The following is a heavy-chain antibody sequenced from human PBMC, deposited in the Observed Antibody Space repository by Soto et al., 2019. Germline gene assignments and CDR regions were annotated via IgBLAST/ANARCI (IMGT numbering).Heavy chain of an antibody. CDR1: GFTFSSYA. CDR3: AKVLRMGRIAAAGADAFDI. CDR2: ISGSGGST. D-gene: IGHD6-13*01. J-gene: IGHJ3*02. V-gene: IGHV3-23*01. Sequence: EVQLLESGGGLVQPGGSLRLSCAASGFTFSSYAMSWVRQAPGKGLEWVSAISGSGGSTYYADSVKGRFTISRDNSKNTLYLQMNSLRAEDTAVYYCAKVLRMGRIAAAGADAFDIWGQGTMVTVSS.